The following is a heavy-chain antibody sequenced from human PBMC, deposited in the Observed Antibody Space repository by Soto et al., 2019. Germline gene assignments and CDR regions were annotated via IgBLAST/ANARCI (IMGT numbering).Heavy chain of an antibody. V-gene: IGHV3-30-3*01. CDR1: GFTFSSYA. Sequence: QVQLVESGGGVVQPGRSLRLSCAASGFTFSSYAMHWVRQAPGKGLEWVAVISYDGSNKYYADSVKGRFTISRDNSKNTLYLQMNSLRAEDTAVYYCERGHVEMATICDYWGQGTLVTVSS. J-gene: IGHJ4*02. CDR2: ISYDGSNK. D-gene: IGHD5-12*01. CDR3: ERGHVEMATICDY.